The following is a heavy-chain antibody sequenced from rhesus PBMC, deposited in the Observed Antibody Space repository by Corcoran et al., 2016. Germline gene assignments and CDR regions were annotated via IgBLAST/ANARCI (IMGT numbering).Heavy chain of an antibody. Sequence: QVQLQEPGPGLVKPSETLSLTCTVSGGSISGDSYWSWIRQPPGKGLEWVGGIYDNSASTYYNPSLKSRVTISKDTSKNQFSLKLSSVTAADTAVYYCARRMAGTADWYFDIWGPGTPITISS. J-gene: IGHJ2*01. CDR1: GGSISGDSY. CDR3: ARRMAGTADWYFDI. V-gene: IGHV4-143*01. D-gene: IGHD1-20*01. CDR2: IYDNSAST.